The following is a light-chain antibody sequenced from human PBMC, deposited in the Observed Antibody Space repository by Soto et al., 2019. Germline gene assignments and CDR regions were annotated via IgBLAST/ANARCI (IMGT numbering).Light chain of an antibody. CDR3: SSYTSSSTVVSGSIVI. CDR1: ISDVGGYDY. J-gene: IGLJ2*01. V-gene: IGLV2-14*01. Sequence: QSALTQPASVSGSPGQSINISCTGTISDVGGYDYVSWYQQHPGKAPKLMMYRVDNRPSGVSDRFSGSKSGNTASLTISGLQAEDEAEYYCSSYTSSSTVVSGSIVIFGGGTKLTVL. CDR2: RVD.